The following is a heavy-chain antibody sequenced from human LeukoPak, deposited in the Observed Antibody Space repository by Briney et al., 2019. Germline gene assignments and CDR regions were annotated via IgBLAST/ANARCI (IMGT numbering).Heavy chain of an antibody. CDR2: IIPIFVTA. Sequence: SVKVSCKASGGTFSSYAISWVRQAPGQGLEWMGGIIPIFVTANYAQKFQGRVTMTRNASISTAYMELSSLRSEDTAVYYCARGDQSLWSGELTWFDPWGQGTLVTVSS. D-gene: IGHD3-10*01. CDR3: ARGDQSLWSGELTWFDP. V-gene: IGHV1-69*05. CDR1: GGTFSSYA. J-gene: IGHJ5*02.